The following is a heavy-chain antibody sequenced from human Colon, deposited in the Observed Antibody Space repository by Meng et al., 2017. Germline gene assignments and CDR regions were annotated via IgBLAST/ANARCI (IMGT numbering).Heavy chain of an antibody. V-gene: IGHV3-23*01. D-gene: IGHD2-15*01. Sequence: GGSLRPSCEAFGFTFTNYITAWVRQTPGKGLEWVSAVTGYGDTTYYADSVKGRFTIYRDNSQNTLYLQMNALRDEDSGMYFCTRETPRDRGFITVDSWGQGTGVTVSS. CDR3: TRETPRDRGFITVDS. J-gene: IGHJ4*02. CDR1: GFTFTNYI. CDR2: VTGYGDTT.